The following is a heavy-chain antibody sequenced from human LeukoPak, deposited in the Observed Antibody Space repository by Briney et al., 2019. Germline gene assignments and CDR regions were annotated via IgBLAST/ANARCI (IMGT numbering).Heavy chain of an antibody. Sequence: GRSLRLSCAASGFTFSSYGMHWVRQAPGKGLEWVAVISYDGSNKYYADSVKGRFTISRDNAKNSLYLQMNSLRAEDTAVYYCARDDSGVVVVAAEPNYYYYGMDVWGQGTTVTVSS. CDR3: ARDDSGVVVVAAEPNYYYYGMDV. CDR1: GFTFSSYG. D-gene: IGHD2-15*01. J-gene: IGHJ6*02. CDR2: ISYDGSNK. V-gene: IGHV3-30*03.